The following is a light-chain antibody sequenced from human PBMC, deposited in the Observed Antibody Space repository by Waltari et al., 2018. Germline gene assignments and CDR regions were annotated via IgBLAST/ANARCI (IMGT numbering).Light chain of an antibody. Sequence: TWRASQDIHKYLVWYQQKPGEAPKSLIYAASSLQIGVPSKFRGSGSGTNFTLTISSLQPEDFATYYCQQYDTYPITFGQGTRLEIK. CDR2: AAS. CDR3: QQYDTYPIT. V-gene: IGKV1-16*02. CDR1: QDIHKY. J-gene: IGKJ5*01.